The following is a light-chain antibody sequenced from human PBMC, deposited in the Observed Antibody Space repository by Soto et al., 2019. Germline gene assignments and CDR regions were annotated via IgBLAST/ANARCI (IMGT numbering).Light chain of an antibody. CDR1: QSVSSN. Sequence: IVMTQSPATLSVSPGERATLSCRASQSVSSNLAWYQQIPGQAPRLLIYGASTRATGIPARFSGSGSGTEFTLTISSLQSEDFAVYYCQQYNNWPALTFGGGTK. V-gene: IGKV3-15*01. J-gene: IGKJ4*01. CDR2: GAS. CDR3: QQYNNWPALT.